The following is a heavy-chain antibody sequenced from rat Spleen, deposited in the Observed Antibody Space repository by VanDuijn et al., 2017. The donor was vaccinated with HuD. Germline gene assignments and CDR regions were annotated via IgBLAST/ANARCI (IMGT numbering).Heavy chain of an antibody. J-gene: IGHJ3*01. V-gene: IGHV5-36*01. CDR2: INWGGSST. D-gene: IGHD5-1*01. CDR3: IKVLGNWFAY. Sequence: EVQLMESDGGLVQPGRSLKLSCAASGFTFDDYGMAWVRQAPKNGLEWVASINWGGSSTYYPDNVKGRFTISKDNAKNALYLQMNNLRSEDTAIYYCIKVLGNWFAYWGQGTLVTVSS. CDR1: GFTFDDYG.